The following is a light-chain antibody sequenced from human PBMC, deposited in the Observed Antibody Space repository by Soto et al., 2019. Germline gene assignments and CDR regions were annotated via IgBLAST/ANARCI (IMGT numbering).Light chain of an antibody. Sequence: VMTQSPDSLAVSLGERATINCKSSQSVLYSSNNKNYLAWYQLKPGQPPKLLIYWASTREFGVPDRFSGSGSGTDFTLTISSLQAEDEAVYYCQQYYDTPFTFGPGTKVDIK. J-gene: IGKJ3*01. V-gene: IGKV4-1*01. CDR1: QSVLYSSNNKNY. CDR3: QQYYDTPFT. CDR2: WAS.